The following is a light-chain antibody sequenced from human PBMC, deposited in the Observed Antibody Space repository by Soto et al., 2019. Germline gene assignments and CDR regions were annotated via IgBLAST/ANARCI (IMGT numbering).Light chain of an antibody. Sequence: DIVMTQSPDSLAVSLGERATINCKSSQSVFYSSNNKHYLAWYQQKPGQPPKLLIYWASTRESGVPDRFSGSGSGTDFTLTISSLQAEDVAVYYCQQYYSTPLIFGGGTKVEIK. V-gene: IGKV4-1*01. J-gene: IGKJ4*01. CDR3: QQYYSTPLI. CDR2: WAS. CDR1: QSVFYSSNNKHY.